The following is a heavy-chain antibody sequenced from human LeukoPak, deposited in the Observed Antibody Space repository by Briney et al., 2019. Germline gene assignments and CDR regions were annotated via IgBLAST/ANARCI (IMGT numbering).Heavy chain of an antibody. Sequence: ASVKVSCKVSGYTLTELSMHWVRQAPGKGLEWMGGFDPEDGETIYAQKFQGRVTITADESTSTAYMELSSLRSEDTAVYYCASLLYGSGSYRFDYWGQGTLVTVSS. V-gene: IGHV1-24*01. CDR1: GYTLTELS. CDR2: FDPEDGET. J-gene: IGHJ4*02. D-gene: IGHD3-10*01. CDR3: ASLLYGSGSYRFDY.